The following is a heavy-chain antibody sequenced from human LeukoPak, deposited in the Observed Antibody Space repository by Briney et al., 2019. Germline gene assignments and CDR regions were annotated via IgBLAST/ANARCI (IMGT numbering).Heavy chain of an antibody. Sequence: GGSLRLSCAASGFTVSSNYMSWVRQAPGKGLEWVSVIYSGGGTYYADSVKGRFTISRDNSKNTLYLQMNSLRAEDTAVYYCAKDSAHSYYYGSGSYYQFWGQGTLVTVSS. V-gene: IGHV3-53*01. D-gene: IGHD3-10*01. J-gene: IGHJ4*02. CDR3: AKDSAHSYYYGSGSYYQF. CDR1: GFTVSSNY. CDR2: IYSGGGT.